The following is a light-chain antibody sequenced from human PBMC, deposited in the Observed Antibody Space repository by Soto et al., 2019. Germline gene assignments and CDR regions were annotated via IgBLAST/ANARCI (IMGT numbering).Light chain of an antibody. CDR3: AAWDDSLNGWV. CDR1: SSNIGSNT. J-gene: IGLJ3*02. V-gene: IGLV1-44*01. CDR2: SNN. Sequence: QSVLTQPPSASGTPGQRVTISCSGSSSNIGSNTVSWYQQLPGTAPKLFIYSNNQRPSGVPDRFSGSKSGTSASLAISGLQSEDETDYYCAAWDDSLNGWVFGGGTKLTVL.